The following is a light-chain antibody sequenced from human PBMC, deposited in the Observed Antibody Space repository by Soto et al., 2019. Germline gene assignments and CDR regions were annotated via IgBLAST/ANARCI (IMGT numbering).Light chain of an antibody. CDR3: QQSKSTPLT. J-gene: IGKJ4*01. Sequence: DIRVTQSPSSLSASVGDRVTITCRASLRINKYLNWYQQEPGKAPKLLIFGASTLQSGFPSRFSGSGSGTEFTLTISSLQPDDSVNYYCQQSKSTPLTFGAGTKLEMK. CDR1: LRINKY. CDR2: GAS. V-gene: IGKV1-39*01.